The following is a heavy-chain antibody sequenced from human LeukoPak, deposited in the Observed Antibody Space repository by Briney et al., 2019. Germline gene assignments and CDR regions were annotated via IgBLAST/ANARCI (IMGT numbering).Heavy chain of an antibody. CDR3: VRDVGYGDYGSES. CDR1: GYIFINSG. J-gene: IGHJ5*01. Sequence: GASVKVSCKASGYIFINSGITWVRQAPGQGLEWMGWIRGSNGDTNYAQNLQGRVTVTTDTSTSTAYMELRSLRSDDTAVYYCVRDVGYGDYGSESWGQGTLVTVSS. D-gene: IGHD4-17*01. V-gene: IGHV1-18*01. CDR2: IRGSNGDT.